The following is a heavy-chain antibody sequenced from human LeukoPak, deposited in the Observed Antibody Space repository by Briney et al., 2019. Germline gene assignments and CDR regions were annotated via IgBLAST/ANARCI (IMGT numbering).Heavy chain of an antibody. J-gene: IGHJ4*02. CDR2: ININTGGA. CDR3: ARDPGYKTLDY. D-gene: IGHD5-18*01. CDR1: GYTFTGYY. V-gene: IGHV1-2*02. Sequence: ASVKVSCKTSGYTFTGYYLHWVRQAPGQGLECLGWININTGGATYPQKFQGRVTMTRDTSISTAYMELRSLTSDDTALYYCARDPGYKTLDYWGQGTLVTVSS.